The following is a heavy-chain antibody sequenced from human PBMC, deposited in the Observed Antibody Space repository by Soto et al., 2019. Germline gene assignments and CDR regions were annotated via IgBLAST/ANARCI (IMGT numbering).Heavy chain of an antibody. Sequence: QVHLVQSGAEVKKPGASVKVSCKGSGYGFTTYGITWVRQAPGQGLEWMAWISAHNGNTNYAQKLQGRVTVNRDTSTSTAYMELRSLRSGDTAVYYCARGRYGDYWGQGALVTVSS. CDR2: ISAHNGNT. V-gene: IGHV1-18*01. CDR1: GYGFTTYG. CDR3: ARGRYGDY. J-gene: IGHJ4*02. D-gene: IGHD1-1*01.